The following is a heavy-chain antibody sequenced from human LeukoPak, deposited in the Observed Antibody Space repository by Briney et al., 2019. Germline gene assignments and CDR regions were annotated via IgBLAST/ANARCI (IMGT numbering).Heavy chain of an antibody. D-gene: IGHD3-10*02. CDR2: IRSRDINYAP. Sequence: GGSLRLSCAASGFALSGSGVHWVRQAYGKGLEWVGRIRSRDINYAPAYVESVKGRFSISRDDLKNTDYLEMNSLKTEDTAVYYCTRLRETPSVVQAFDIWGQGTVVTVSS. V-gene: IGHV3-73*01. CDR3: TRLRETPSVVQAFDI. J-gene: IGHJ3*02. CDR1: GFALSGSG.